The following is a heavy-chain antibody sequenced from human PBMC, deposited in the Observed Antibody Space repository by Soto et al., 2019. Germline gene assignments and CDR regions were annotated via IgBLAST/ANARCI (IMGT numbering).Heavy chain of an antibody. CDR3: ARDSYDFWTAYSY. J-gene: IGHJ4*02. Sequence: GSLRLSCAASGFTFSSYSMSWVRQAPGRGLEWVSSISSSSSYIYYADSVKGRFTISRDNAKNSLYLQMNSLRAEDTAVYYCARDSYDFWTAYSYWGQGTQVNVSS. CDR2: ISSSSSYI. D-gene: IGHD3-3*01. V-gene: IGHV3-21*01. CDR1: GFTFSSYS.